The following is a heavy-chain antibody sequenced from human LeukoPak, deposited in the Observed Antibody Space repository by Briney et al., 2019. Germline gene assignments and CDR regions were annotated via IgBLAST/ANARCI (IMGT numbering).Heavy chain of an antibody. Sequence: GGSLRLSCAASRFTFSSYAMTGVRQAPGKGLEWVSGITGSGISTYYADSVKGRFTISRDNSKNTLYLQMNSLRAEDTAVYYCARTGDVWGYFDYWGQGTLVTVSS. CDR1: RFTFSSYA. D-gene: IGHD7-27*01. CDR3: ARTGDVWGYFDY. V-gene: IGHV3-23*01. CDR2: ITGSGIST. J-gene: IGHJ4*02.